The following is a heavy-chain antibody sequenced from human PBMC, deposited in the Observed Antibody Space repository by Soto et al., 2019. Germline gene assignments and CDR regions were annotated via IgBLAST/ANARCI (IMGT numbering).Heavy chain of an antibody. CDR3: ARAGGLGAVAVDY. J-gene: IGHJ4*02. V-gene: IGHV4-30-2*01. Sequence: QLQLQESGSGLVKPSQTLSLTCAVSGGSISSGGYSWSWIRQPPGKGLEWIGYIYHSGSTYYNPSLQRRATISVDRSKNQFSLKLSSVTAADTAVYYCARAGGLGAVAVDYWGQGTLVTVSS. CDR1: GGSISSGGYS. CDR2: IYHSGST. D-gene: IGHD6-19*01.